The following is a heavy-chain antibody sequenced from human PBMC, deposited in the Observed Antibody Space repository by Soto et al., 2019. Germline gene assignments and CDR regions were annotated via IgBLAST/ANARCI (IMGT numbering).Heavy chain of an antibody. Sequence: QVHLVQSGAEVKKPGASVKVSCKASGYTLTRYGITWVRQAPGQGLEWMGSISAYNANTNYAQKLQGRLTMTTDTTTGTAPLELGRPTCDHTGVDFRAREVFRHLDLWGRCTLVSVSS. V-gene: IGHV1-18*01. CDR2: ISAYNANT. J-gene: IGHJ2*01. D-gene: IGHD1-20*01. CDR3: AREVFRHLDL. CDR1: GYTLTRYG.